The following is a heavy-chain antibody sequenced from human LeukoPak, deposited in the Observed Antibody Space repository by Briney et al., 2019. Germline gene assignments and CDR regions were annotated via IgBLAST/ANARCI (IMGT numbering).Heavy chain of an antibody. CDR3: ATSRRYYYDSSGYPDY. J-gene: IGHJ4*02. D-gene: IGHD3-22*01. CDR2: FDPEDGET. V-gene: IGHV1-24*01. CDR1: GYTLTELS. Sequence: GASVKVSCKVSGYTLTELSMHWVRQAPGKGLEWMGGFDPEDGETIYAQEFQGRVTMTEDTSTDTAYMELSSLRSEDTAVYYCATSRRYYYDSSGYPDYWGRGTLVTVSS.